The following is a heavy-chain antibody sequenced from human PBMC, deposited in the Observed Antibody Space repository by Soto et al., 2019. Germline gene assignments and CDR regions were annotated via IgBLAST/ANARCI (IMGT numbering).Heavy chain of an antibody. CDR1: GFTFSSYW. V-gene: IGHV3-7*05. CDR2: IKQDGSEK. CDR3: ARDDVRKSSWYRIDY. Sequence: PGGSLRLSCAASGFTFSSYWMSWVRQAPGKGLEWVANIKQDGSEKYYVGSVKGRFTISRDNAKNSLYLQMNSLRAEDTAVYYCARDDVRKSSWYRIDYWGQGTLVTVSS. D-gene: IGHD6-13*01. J-gene: IGHJ4*02.